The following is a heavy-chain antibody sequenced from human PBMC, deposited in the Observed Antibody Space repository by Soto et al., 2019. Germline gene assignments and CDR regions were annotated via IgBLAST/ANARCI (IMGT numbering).Heavy chain of an antibody. J-gene: IGHJ4*02. V-gene: IGHV3-23*01. D-gene: IGHD4-17*01. CDR1: GFTFSSYT. CDR3: AKGVSRYGDQDYFDC. Sequence: EVQLLESGGGLVQPGGSLRLSCAASGFTFSSYTMSWVRQAPGKGLAWVSAISASGGSPYYADSVKGRFTISRDNSKNTLYLEIDSLRAEDTAVYYCAKGVSRYGDQDYFDCWGQGSLVTVSA. CDR2: ISASGGSP.